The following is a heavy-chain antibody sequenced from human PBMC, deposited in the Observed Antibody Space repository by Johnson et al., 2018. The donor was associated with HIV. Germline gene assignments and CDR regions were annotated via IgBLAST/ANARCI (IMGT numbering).Heavy chain of an antibody. Sequence: VQLVESGGGLVQPGGSLRLACVASGFSFSNTWMNWVRQAPGKGLEWVANINKDGSEKYYVGSVRGRFNISRDNPKSALYLQMNSLRAEDTAVDYCARPIARGASDIWGQGTMVTVSS. CDR3: ARPIARGASDI. CDR1: GFSFSNTW. J-gene: IGHJ3*02. V-gene: IGHV3-7*05. D-gene: IGHD3-10*01. CDR2: INKDGSEK.